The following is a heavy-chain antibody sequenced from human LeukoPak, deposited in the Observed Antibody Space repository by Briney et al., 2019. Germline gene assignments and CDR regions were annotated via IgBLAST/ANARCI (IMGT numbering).Heavy chain of an antibody. CDR1: GYTFTSNA. J-gene: IGHJ4*02. CDR2: VSGYNGNT. CDR3: ARDPPALFYFDY. V-gene: IGHV1-18*01. Sequence: GASVKVSCKASGYTFTSNAVSWVRQAPGQGLEWMGWVSGYNGNTNYAQKFQGRVTMTTDTFTSTAYMELTSLRSDDTAAYYCARDPPALFYFDYWGQGTLVTVSS.